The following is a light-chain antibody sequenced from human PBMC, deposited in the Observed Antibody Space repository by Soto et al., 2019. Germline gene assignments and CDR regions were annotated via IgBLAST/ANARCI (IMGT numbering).Light chain of an antibody. J-gene: IGKJ4*01. CDR2: GAS. V-gene: IGKV3-20*01. CDR3: QQYGSSPLT. Sequence: EIVLTQSPGTLSLSPGERATLSCRASQSVSSSYLAWYQQKPGQAPRLLIYGASRRATGIPDRFSRSGSGTDFTLTISRLETEDFAVYYCQQYGSSPLTFGGGAKVEIK. CDR1: QSVSSSY.